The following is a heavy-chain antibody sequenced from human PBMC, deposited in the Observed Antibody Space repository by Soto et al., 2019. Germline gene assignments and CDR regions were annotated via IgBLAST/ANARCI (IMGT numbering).Heavy chain of an antibody. CDR1: GFTFSSYV. V-gene: IGHV3-23*01. CDR3: AKGNKFGGVQY. Sequence: PVGSLRLSCASSGFTFSSYVMTCVRQAPGKGLEWVSALSDSGGSTYYTDSVKGRFTISRDNSKNTLYLQMNSLRPEDTAVYYCAKGNKFGGVQYWGQGTLVNVSS. D-gene: IGHD3-16*01. CDR2: LSDSGGST. J-gene: IGHJ4*02.